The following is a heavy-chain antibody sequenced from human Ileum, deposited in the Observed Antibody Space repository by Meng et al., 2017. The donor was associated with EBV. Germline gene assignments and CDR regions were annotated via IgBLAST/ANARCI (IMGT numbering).Heavy chain of an antibody. CDR3: AMGPDYAKTGY. J-gene: IGHJ4*02. V-gene: IGHV4-39*01. CDR1: GGSISSSNYC. Sequence: QESVPGLVKPSETLSLTCSVSGGSISSSNYCWGWIRQPPGKGLEWIQSICYTDYTYYNPSLKSRVTISADKSKNQFSLRLNSLTAADTAVYYCAMGPDYAKTGYWGQGTLVTVSS. D-gene: IGHD4-17*01. CDR2: ICYTDYT.